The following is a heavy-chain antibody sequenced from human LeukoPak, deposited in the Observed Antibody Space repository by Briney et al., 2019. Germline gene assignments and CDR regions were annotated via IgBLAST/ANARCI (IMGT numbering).Heavy chain of an antibody. CDR1: GGSFSGYY. D-gene: IGHD6-13*01. V-gene: IGHV3-7*01. J-gene: IGHJ4*02. CDR2: IKQDGSEK. CDR3: ARARSAAGIDY. Sequence: ETLSLTCAVYGGSFSGYYWSWIRQAPGKGLEWVANIKQDGSEKYYVDSVKGRFTISRDNAKNSLYLQMNSLRAEDTAVYYCARARSAAGIDYWGQGTLVTVSS.